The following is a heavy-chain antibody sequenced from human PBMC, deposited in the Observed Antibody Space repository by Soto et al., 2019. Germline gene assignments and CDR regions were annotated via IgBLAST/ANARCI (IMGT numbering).Heavy chain of an antibody. J-gene: IGHJ5*02. D-gene: IGHD2-21*02. CDR2: ITSDGKSK. CDR1: GFNFTNHW. CDR3: ARESGDWPLNWFDP. V-gene: IGHV3-74*01. Sequence: GGSLRLSCAASGFNFTNHWMHWVRQAPGKGLVWVSRITSDGKSKAYAESVKGRFAISRDNAKNTVYLQMNGLTVEDTAVYYCARESGDWPLNWFDPWGQGTRVTVS.